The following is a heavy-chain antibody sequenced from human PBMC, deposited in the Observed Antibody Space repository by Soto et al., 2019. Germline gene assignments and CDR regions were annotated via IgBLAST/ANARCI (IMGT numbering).Heavy chain of an antibody. CDR1: GFTFSSYS. V-gene: IGHV3-21*01. CDR3: ARDPDYGDYDVLGAFDI. J-gene: IGHJ3*02. D-gene: IGHD4-17*01. CDR2: ISSSSSYI. Sequence: GGSLRLSCAASGFTFSSYSMNWVRQAPGKGLEWVSSISSSSSYIYYADSVKGRFTISRDNAKNSLYLQMNSLRAEDTAVYYCARDPDYGDYDVLGAFDIWGQGTMVTVSS.